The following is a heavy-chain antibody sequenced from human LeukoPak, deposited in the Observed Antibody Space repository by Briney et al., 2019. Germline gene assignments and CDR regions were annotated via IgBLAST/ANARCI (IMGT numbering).Heavy chain of an antibody. J-gene: IGHJ5*02. Sequence: ASVKVSCKASGYTFTADYMHWVRQAPGQGLEWMGLINPTGGSTGYAQKFQGRVTMTRDMSTSTDYMESSSLRSEDTAIYYCARDNSVGDNAWWFDPWGQGTLVTVSS. V-gene: IGHV1-46*01. CDR1: GYTFTADY. CDR3: ARDNSVGDNAWWFDP. D-gene: IGHD1-26*01. CDR2: INPTGGST.